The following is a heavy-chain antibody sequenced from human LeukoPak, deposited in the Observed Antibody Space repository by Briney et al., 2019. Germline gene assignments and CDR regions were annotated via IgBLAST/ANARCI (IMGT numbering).Heavy chain of an antibody. CDR3: AHSQEDMLGSVILSKGSFDY. D-gene: IGHD1-26*01. J-gene: IGHJ4*02. V-gene: IGHV2-5*02. CDR2: ISWDDDK. CDR1: GFSLSSSGVG. Sequence: ESGPTLVKPTQTLTLTCTFSGFSLSSSGVGVGRIREPPGKALEWLALISWDDDKRYSPSLKNRLTITKDTSKNQVVLTMTNMDPVDTATYYCAHSQEDMLGSVILSKGSFDYWGQGTLVTVSS.